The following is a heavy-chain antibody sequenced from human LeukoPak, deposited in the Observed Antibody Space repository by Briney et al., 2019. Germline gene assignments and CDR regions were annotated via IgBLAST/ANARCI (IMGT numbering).Heavy chain of an antibody. Sequence: AGGSLRLSCAASGFPFSTDWMSWVRQAPGKGLEWVADINPDGGEIYYVDSVKGRFTFSRDNAKNILYLQMNRLRAEATAFYSCVRYYTRHSWYFDLWGRGTLVTVSS. CDR2: INPDGGEI. CDR1: GFPFSTDW. D-gene: IGHD3-3*01. CDR3: VRYYTRHSWYFDL. J-gene: IGHJ2*01. V-gene: IGHV3-7*01.